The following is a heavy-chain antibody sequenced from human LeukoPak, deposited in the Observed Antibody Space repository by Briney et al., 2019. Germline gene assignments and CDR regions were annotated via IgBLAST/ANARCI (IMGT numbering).Heavy chain of an antibody. V-gene: IGHV3-7*01. J-gene: IGHJ4*02. CDR3: ARTIAVAGTYPLYYFDY. CDR2: IKQDGSEK. Sequence: GGSLRLSCAASGFTFSSYWMSWVRQAPGKGLEWVANIKQDGSEKYYVDSVKGRFTISRDNAKNSLYLQMNSLRAEDTAVYYCARTIAVAGTYPLYYFDYWGQGTLVTVSS. CDR1: GFTFSSYW. D-gene: IGHD6-19*01.